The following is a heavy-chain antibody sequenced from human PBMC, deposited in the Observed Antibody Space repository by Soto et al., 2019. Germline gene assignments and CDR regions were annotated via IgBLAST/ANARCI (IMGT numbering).Heavy chain of an antibody. D-gene: IGHD1-7*01. V-gene: IGHV4-39*07. Sequence: SETLSLTCTVSGGSISSSSYYWGWIRQPPGKGLEWIGSIYYSGSTYYNPSLKSRVTISVDTSKNQFSLKLSSVTAADTAVYYCARGITGTTGLDYWGQGTLVTVSS. CDR2: IYYSGST. CDR3: ARGITGTTGLDY. CDR1: GGSISSSSYY. J-gene: IGHJ4*02.